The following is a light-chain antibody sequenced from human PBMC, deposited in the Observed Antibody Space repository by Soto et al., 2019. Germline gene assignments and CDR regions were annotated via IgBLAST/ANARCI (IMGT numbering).Light chain of an antibody. CDR2: DAS. J-gene: IGKJ2*01. CDR3: QQRQT. CDR1: QSVSSY. Sequence: EIVLTQSPATLSLSPGERATLSCRASQSVSSYLAWYQQKPGQAPRLLIYDASNRATGIPARFSGSGSGTDFTLTISSLEPEDFAVYYCQQRQTFGQWTKLEIK. V-gene: IGKV3-11*01.